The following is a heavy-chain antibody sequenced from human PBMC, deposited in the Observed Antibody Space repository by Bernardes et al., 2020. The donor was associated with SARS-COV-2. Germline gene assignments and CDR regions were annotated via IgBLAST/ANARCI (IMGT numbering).Heavy chain of an antibody. CDR1: GDSITSSNYY. CDR2: TYYSAST. Sequence: SETLSVTCTVSGDSITSSNYYWGWIRQPPGKGLEWIASTYYSASTYYNPSLQSRVSISLDTSKNQFSLKLTSVTAADTAVYYCASQTSYYDFWSAKGWFDPWGQGTLVTVSS. J-gene: IGHJ5*02. CDR3: ASQTSYYDFWSAKGWFDP. V-gene: IGHV4-39*01. D-gene: IGHD3-3*01.